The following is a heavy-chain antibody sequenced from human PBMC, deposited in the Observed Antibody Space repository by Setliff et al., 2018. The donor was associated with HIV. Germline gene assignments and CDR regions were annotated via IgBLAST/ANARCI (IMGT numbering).Heavy chain of an antibody. D-gene: IGHD6-13*01. CDR1: GDTDFY. J-gene: IGHJ4*02. Sequence: SETLSLTCTVSGDTDFYWNWIRQPPGKGLEWIGYIHASGKTNYNPSLKSRVTISLDTSKMQFSLHLTSVTAADTAVYYCTTIPRGYTSNWYSASFDWGQGTLVTAPQ. CDR2: IHASGKT. V-gene: IGHV4-4*09. CDR3: TTIPRGYTSNWYSASFD.